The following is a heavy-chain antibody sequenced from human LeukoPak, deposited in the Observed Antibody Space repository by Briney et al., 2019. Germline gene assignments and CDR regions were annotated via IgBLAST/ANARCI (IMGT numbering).Heavy chain of an antibody. V-gene: IGHV4-59*01. Sequence: PSETLSLTCTVSGGSISSYYWSWIRQPPGKGLEWIGYIYYSGSTNYTPSLKSRITISVDTSRNQFSLELNSVTAADTAVYYCARSGRGSSAGFDYWGQGTLVTVSS. CDR1: GGSISSYY. D-gene: IGHD3-10*01. CDR3: ARSGRGSSAGFDY. J-gene: IGHJ4*02. CDR2: IYYSGST.